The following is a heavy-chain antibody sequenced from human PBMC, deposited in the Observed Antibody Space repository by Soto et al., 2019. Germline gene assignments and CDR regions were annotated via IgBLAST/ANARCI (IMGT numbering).Heavy chain of an antibody. J-gene: IGHJ3*02. Sequence: EVPLLESGGGLVQPGGSLRLSCAASGFTFSNYAMTWVRQAPGKGLEWVSNIRGGGDGRYYADSVRGRFTVSRDNSKNTRYLQMNRLRAEDTAEYYCARDDPSSSGYDAFDIWGQGTMVTVSS. V-gene: IGHV3-23*01. CDR3: ARDDPSSSGYDAFDI. CDR2: IRGGGDGR. CDR1: GFTFSNYA. D-gene: IGHD6-19*01.